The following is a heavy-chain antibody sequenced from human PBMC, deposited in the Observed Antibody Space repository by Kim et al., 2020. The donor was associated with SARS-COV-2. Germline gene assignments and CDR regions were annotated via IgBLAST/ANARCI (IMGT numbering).Heavy chain of an antibody. V-gene: IGHV3-23*01. D-gene: IGHD3-10*01. CDR3: AKEKRSYYGSGSYYYDY. J-gene: IGHJ4*02. Sequence: CRFTISRDYSKNTLYMQMNSLRAEDTAVYYCAKEKRSYYGSGSYYYDYWGQGTLVTVSS.